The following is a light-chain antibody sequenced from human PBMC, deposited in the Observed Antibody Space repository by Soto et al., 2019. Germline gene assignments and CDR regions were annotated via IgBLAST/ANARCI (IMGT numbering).Light chain of an antibody. CDR2: GAS. V-gene: IGKV3-20*01. CDR3: QQYGGSPLT. J-gene: IGKJ1*01. Sequence: EIVLTQSPGTLSLSPGEKATLSCRASESFASTYLAWYQQKPGQAPRLLIYGASSRATGIPDRFSGSASGTAFTFTFTISRLEPEDSAVYYCQQYGGSPLTFGQGTKVEIK. CDR1: ESFASTY.